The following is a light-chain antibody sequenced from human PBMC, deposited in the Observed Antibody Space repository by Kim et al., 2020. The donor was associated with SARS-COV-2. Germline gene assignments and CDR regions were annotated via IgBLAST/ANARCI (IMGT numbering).Light chain of an antibody. CDR1: SLTSYY. V-gene: IGLV3-19*01. Sequence: GQTVRITCQGDSLTSYYASWYQQKPGQAPVLVIYGKNNRPSGIPDRFSGSSSGNTASLTITGAQAEDEADYYCNSRDSSGNHLVVFGGGTQLTVL. J-gene: IGLJ2*01. CDR2: GKN. CDR3: NSRDSSGNHLVV.